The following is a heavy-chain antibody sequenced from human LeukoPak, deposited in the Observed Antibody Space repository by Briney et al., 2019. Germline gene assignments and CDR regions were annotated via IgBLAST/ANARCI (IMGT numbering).Heavy chain of an antibody. Sequence: SETLSLTCTVSGGSISSYYWSWIRQPPGKGLEWIGYIYTSGSTNYNPSLKSRVTISVDTSKNQFSLKLSSVTAADTAVYYCVRLEIVPAALSYYYYYYMDVWGKGTTVTVSS. CDR1: GGSISSYY. V-gene: IGHV4-4*09. CDR3: VRLEIVPAALSYYYYYYMDV. J-gene: IGHJ6*03. D-gene: IGHD2-2*01. CDR2: IYTSGST.